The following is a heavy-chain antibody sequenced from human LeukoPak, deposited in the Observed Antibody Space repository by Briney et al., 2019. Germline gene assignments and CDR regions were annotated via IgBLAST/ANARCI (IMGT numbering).Heavy chain of an antibody. D-gene: IGHD2-2*02. CDR2: IWYDGSNK. CDR3: ARDNYCSSTDCYNFDY. Sequence: GGSLRLSCAASGFTFSNYAIHWVRQAPGKGLEWVAVIWYDGSNKYYADSVKGRFTISRDNSMNTLYLQTNSLRAEDTAVYYCARDNYCSSTDCYNFDYWGQGTLVTVSS. CDR1: GFTFSNYA. V-gene: IGHV3-33*08. J-gene: IGHJ4*02.